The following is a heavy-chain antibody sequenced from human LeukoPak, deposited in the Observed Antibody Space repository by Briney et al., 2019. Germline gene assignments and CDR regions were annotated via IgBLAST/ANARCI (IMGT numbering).Heavy chain of an antibody. D-gene: IGHD3-10*01. CDR2: INPNSGGT. V-gene: IGHV1-2*02. Sequence: ASVKVSCKASGYTFTSYGISWVRQAPGQGLEWMGWINPNSGGTNYAQKFQGRVTMTRDTSISTAYMELSRLRSDDTAVYYCARVRGITMLDYWGQGTLVTVSS. J-gene: IGHJ4*02. CDR1: GYTFTSYG. CDR3: ARVRGITMLDY.